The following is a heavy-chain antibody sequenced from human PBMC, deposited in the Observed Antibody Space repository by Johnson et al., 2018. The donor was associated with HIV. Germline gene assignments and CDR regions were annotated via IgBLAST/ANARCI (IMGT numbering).Heavy chain of an antibody. D-gene: IGHD1-26*01. CDR3: AKELKECSGSYSVGTFDV. CDR2: ITDSGGTT. Sequence: VQLVESGGGLVQPGGSLRLSCAASGFTFSNYAMSWVRQVPGKGLEWVSTITDSGGTTYYAGSVKGRFTISRDNSKNTLYLQMNSLRAEDTAVYHCAKELKECSGSYSVGTFDVWGQGTMLTVSS. V-gene: IGHV3-23*04. CDR1: GFTFSNYA. J-gene: IGHJ3*01.